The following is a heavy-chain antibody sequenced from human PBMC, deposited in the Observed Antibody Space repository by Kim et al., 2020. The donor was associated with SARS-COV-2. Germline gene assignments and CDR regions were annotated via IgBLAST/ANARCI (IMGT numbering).Heavy chain of an antibody. V-gene: IGHV1-69*13. CDR3: ARTSEGIFGVVMWYFDY. D-gene: IGHD3-3*01. CDR2: IIPIFGTA. Sequence: SVKVSCKASGGTFSSYAISWVRQAPGQGLEWMGGIIPIFGTANYAQKFQGRVTITADESTSTAYMELSSLRSEDTAVYYCARTSEGIFGVVMWYFDYWGQGTLVTVSS. J-gene: IGHJ4*02. CDR1: GGTFSSYA.